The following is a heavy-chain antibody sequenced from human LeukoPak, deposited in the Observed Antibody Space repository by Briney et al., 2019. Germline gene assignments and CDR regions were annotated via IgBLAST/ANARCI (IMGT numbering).Heavy chain of an antibody. V-gene: IGHV4-31*03. CDR2: IYYSVSS. Sequence: SETLSLTCTVSGDSISRGGYYWSWIRQHPGKGLEWIGYIYYSVSSYYNPSFMSRLTISVDTPKSQFSLKLSSVTAADTAVYYCARGNSSGFRWGQGTLVTVSS. J-gene: IGHJ4*02. D-gene: IGHD3-22*01. CDR1: GDSISRGGYY. CDR3: ARGNSSGFR.